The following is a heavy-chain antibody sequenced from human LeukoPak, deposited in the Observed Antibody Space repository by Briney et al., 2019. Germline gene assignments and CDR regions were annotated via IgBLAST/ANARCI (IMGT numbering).Heavy chain of an antibody. D-gene: IGHD5-18*01. J-gene: IGHJ4*02. CDR2: INHSGST. V-gene: IGHV4-34*01. CDR1: GGSISSYY. CDR3: ARFTGYSYGYFDY. Sequence: SETLSLTCTVSGGSISSYYWSWIRQPPGKGLEWIGEINHSGSTNYNPSLKSRVTISVDTSKNQFSLKLSSVTAADTAVYYCARFTGYSYGYFDYWGQGTLVTVSS.